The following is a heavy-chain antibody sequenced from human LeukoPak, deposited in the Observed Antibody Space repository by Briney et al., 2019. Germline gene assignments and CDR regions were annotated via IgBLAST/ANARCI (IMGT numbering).Heavy chain of an antibody. CDR1: GYSISSGYY. CDR3: ARGFSITMIVVVSFDY. Sequence: SETLSLTCTVSGYSISSGYYWGWIRQPPGKGLEWIGSIYHSGSTYYNPSLKSRVTISVDTSKNQFSLKLSSVTAADTAVYYCARGFSITMIVVVSFDYWGQGTLVTVSS. CDR2: IYHSGST. J-gene: IGHJ4*02. D-gene: IGHD3-22*01. V-gene: IGHV4-38-2*02.